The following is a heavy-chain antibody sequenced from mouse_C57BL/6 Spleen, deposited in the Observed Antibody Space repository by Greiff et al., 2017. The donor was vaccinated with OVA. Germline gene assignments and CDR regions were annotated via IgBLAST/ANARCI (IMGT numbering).Heavy chain of an antibody. V-gene: IGHV1-72*01. CDR2: IDPNSGGT. CDR3: AREGDYDYDGDYYAMDY. Sequence: QVQLQQPGAELVKPGASVKLSCKASGYTFTSYWMHWVKQRPGRGLEWIGRIDPNSGGTKYNEKFKSKATLTVDKPSSTAYMQLSSLTSEDSAVYYWAREGDYDYDGDYYAMDYWGQGTSVTVSS. D-gene: IGHD2-4*01. J-gene: IGHJ4*01. CDR1: GYTFTSYW.